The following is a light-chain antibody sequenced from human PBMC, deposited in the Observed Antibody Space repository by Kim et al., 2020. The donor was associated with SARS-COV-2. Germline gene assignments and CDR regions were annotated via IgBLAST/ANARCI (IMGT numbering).Light chain of an antibody. Sequence: VSPGERATLSCRASQSVSSKLAWYQQKPGQAPRLLIYGASARATGIPARFSGSASGTEFTVTISSLQSEDFAVSYCQQYNNWPITFGQGTRLEIK. V-gene: IGKV3-15*01. CDR1: QSVSSK. J-gene: IGKJ5*01. CDR3: QQYNNWPIT. CDR2: GAS.